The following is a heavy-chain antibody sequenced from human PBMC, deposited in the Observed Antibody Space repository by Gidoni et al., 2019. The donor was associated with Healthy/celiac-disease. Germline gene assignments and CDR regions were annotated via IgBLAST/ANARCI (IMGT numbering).Heavy chain of an antibody. CDR2: INHSGST. CDR1: GGSFSGYY. D-gene: IGHD1-7*01. Sequence: QVQLQQWGAGLLKPSETLSLTCAVYGGSFSGYYWSWIRQPPGKGLEWIGEINHSGSTNYNPTLKSRVTISVDTSKNQFSLKLSSVTAADTAVYDCARGQPQYNWNYVIYYYYGMDVWGQGTTVTVSS. V-gene: IGHV4-34*01. CDR3: ARGQPQYNWNYVIYYYYGMDV. J-gene: IGHJ6*02.